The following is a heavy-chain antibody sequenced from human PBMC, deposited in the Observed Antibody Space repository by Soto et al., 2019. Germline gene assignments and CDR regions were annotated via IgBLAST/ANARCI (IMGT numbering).Heavy chain of an antibody. CDR1: GGSFSGYY. Sequence: SETLSLTCAVYGGSFSGYYWSWIRQPPGKGLEWIGEINHSGSTNYNPSLKSRVTISVDTSKNQFSLKLSSVTAADTAVYYCARAGYQLLFYYWGQGTLVTVSS. D-gene: IGHD2-2*01. J-gene: IGHJ4*02. CDR2: INHSGST. V-gene: IGHV4-34*01. CDR3: ARAGYQLLFYY.